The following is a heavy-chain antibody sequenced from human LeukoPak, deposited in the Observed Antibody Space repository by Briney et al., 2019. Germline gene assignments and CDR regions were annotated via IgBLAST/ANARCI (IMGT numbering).Heavy chain of an antibody. V-gene: IGHV4-59*01. D-gene: IGHD3-3*01. CDR1: GGSISSYY. Sequence: SETLSLTCTVSGGSISSYYWSWIRQPPGKGLEWIGYIYYSGSTNYNPSLKSRVTISVDTSKNQFSLKLSSVTAADTAVYYCARASVEHDFWSGAFDIWGQGTRVTVSS. CDR3: ARASVEHDFWSGAFDI. CDR2: IYYSGST. J-gene: IGHJ3*02.